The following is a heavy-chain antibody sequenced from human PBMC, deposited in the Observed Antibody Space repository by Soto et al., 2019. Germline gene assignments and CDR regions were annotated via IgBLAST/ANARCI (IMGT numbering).Heavy chain of an antibody. V-gene: IGHV4-34*01. CDR3: ARSMTTVTPEDY. Sequence: QVQLQQWGAGLLKPSETLSLTCAVYGGSFSGYYWSWIRQPPGKGLEWIGEINHSGSTNYNPSLKSRVTISVDTSKNQFSLKLSSVTAADTAVYYCARSMTTVTPEDYWGQGTLVTVSP. D-gene: IGHD4-17*01. J-gene: IGHJ4*02. CDR1: GGSFSGYY. CDR2: INHSGST.